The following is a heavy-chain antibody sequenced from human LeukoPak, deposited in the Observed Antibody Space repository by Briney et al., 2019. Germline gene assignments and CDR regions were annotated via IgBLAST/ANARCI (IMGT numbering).Heavy chain of an antibody. J-gene: IGHJ4*02. D-gene: IGHD6-13*01. CDR3: ARHENIAAAGFDY. Sequence: SIYYNENIYFNPSLKSRVTMSVDTSKNQFSLKLSSVTAADTAVYYCARHENIAAAGFDYWGQGTLVTVSS. CDR2: IYYNENI. V-gene: IGHV4-39*01.